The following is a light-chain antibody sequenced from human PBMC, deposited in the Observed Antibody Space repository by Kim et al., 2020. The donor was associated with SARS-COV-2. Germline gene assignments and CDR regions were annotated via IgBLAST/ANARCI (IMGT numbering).Light chain of an antibody. CDR1: SSDVGTCNF. V-gene: IGLV2-8*01. Sequence: GQSVTMASTGSSSDVGTCNFVSWYQKRPGTAPKLMIYEVSTRPSGVPDRFTGAKSGNTASLTVSGLQAEDEADYYCTSCAGKTKVIFGGGTQLTVL. J-gene: IGLJ2*01. CDR3: TSCAGKTKVI. CDR2: EVS.